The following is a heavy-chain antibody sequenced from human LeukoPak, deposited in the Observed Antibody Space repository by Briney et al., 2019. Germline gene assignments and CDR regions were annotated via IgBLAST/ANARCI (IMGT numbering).Heavy chain of an antibody. V-gene: IGHV3-48*02. D-gene: IGHD4-11*01. CDR3: VRDRNYAFDY. CDR1: GLSFSSYS. Sequence: AGGSLRLSCEASGLSFSSYSMNWVRQAPGKGLEWVSYISSSSSNTIDYADSVKGRFTISRDNAKNSLSLQMNSLRDEDTAVYYCVRDRNYAFDYWGQGTLVTVSS. CDR2: ISSSSSNTI. J-gene: IGHJ4*02.